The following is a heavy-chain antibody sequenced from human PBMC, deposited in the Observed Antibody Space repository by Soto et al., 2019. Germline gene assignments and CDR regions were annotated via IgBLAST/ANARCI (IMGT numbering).Heavy chain of an antibody. J-gene: IGHJ4*02. V-gene: IGHV4-34*01. CDR2: INHSGST. CDR3: ASLRLYYYDSSGYSFDY. Sequence: SETLSLTCAVYGGSFSGYYWSWIRQPPGKGLEWIGEINHSGSTNYNPSLKSRVTISVDTSKNQFSLKLSSVTAADTAVYYCASLRLYYYDSSGYSFDYWGQGTLVTVS. CDR1: GGSFSGYY. D-gene: IGHD3-22*01.